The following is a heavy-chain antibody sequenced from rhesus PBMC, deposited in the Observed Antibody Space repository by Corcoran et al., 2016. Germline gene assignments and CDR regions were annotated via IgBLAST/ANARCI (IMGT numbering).Heavy chain of an antibody. J-gene: IGHJ4*01. V-gene: IGHV4-99*01. Sequence: QVQLQESGPGLVKPSETLSLTCAVSGYSISSGYYWGWIRQPPGKGLEYIGNISGSSGSTYYNTPLKSRVTISKDTSKNQFSRKLSSVTAADTAVYYCARRYSSWSTAYFDYWGQGVLVTVSS. CDR1: GYSISSGYY. CDR3: ARRYSSWSTAYFDY. D-gene: IGHD6-13*01. CDR2: ISGSSGST.